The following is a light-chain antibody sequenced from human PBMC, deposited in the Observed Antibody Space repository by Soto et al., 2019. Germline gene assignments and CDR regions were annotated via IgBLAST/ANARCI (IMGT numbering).Light chain of an antibody. Sequence: QSALTQPPSASGSPGQSVTISCTGTSSDIGYYKYVSWYQQHPGKAPKLIIYEVIKRPSGVPDRFSGSKSGNTASLTVSGLQAEDEADYYCSSYAGSNLGVFGTGTQLTVL. V-gene: IGLV2-8*01. CDR1: SSDIGYYKY. J-gene: IGLJ1*01. CDR2: EVI. CDR3: SSYAGSNLGV.